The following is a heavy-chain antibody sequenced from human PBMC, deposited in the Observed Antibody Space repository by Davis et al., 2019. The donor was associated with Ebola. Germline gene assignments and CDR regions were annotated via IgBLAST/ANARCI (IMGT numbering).Heavy chain of an antibody. CDR3: ARDMGMVQEANWFDP. V-gene: IGHV1-18*01. Sequence: ASVKVSCKASGYTFTSYGISWVRQAPGQGLEWMGWISAYHGNTNYAQKLQGRVTMTTDTSTSTAYMELRSLRSDDTAVYYCARDMGMVQEANWFDPWGQGTLVTV. D-gene: IGHD3-10*01. J-gene: IGHJ5*02. CDR1: GYTFTSYG. CDR2: ISAYHGNT.